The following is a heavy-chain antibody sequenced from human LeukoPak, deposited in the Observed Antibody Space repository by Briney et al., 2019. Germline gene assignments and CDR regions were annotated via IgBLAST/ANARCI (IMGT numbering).Heavy chain of an antibody. CDR2: IIPIFGTA. Sequence: ASVKVSCKASGGTFSSYAISWVRQAPGQGLEWMGGIIPIFGTANYAQKFQGRVTITADESTSTAYMELSSLRSEDTAVYYCARAGSGWKFPFDYWGQGTLVTVSS. V-gene: IGHV1-69*13. CDR3: ARAGSGWKFPFDY. J-gene: IGHJ4*02. D-gene: IGHD6-19*01. CDR1: GGTFSSYA.